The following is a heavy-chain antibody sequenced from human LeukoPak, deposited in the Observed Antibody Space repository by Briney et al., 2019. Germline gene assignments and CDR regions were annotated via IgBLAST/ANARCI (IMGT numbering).Heavy chain of an antibody. CDR3: ARDAAIRYYYYYMDV. V-gene: IGHV1-2*02. D-gene: IGHD3-9*01. J-gene: IGHJ6*03. Sequence: ASVKVSCKASGYTFTGYYMHWVRQAPGQGLEWMGWINPNSGGTNYAQKFQGRITMTRDTSISTAYMELSRLRSDDTAIYYCARDAAIRYYYYYMDVWAKGTTVTISS. CDR1: GYTFTGYY. CDR2: INPNSGGT.